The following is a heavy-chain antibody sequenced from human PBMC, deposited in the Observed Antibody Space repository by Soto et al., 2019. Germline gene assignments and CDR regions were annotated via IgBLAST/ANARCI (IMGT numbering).Heavy chain of an antibody. D-gene: IGHD6-13*01. CDR1: GGSIRSYY. J-gene: IGHJ4*02. Sequence: PSETLSLTCTVSGGSIRSYYWSWIRQPPGKGLEWIGYIYYSGSTNYNPSLKSRVTISVDTSKNQFSLKLSSVTAADTAVYYCARESRSWYGSIWDYWGQGTLVTVSS. V-gene: IGHV4-59*01. CDR3: ARESRSWYGSIWDY. CDR2: IYYSGST.